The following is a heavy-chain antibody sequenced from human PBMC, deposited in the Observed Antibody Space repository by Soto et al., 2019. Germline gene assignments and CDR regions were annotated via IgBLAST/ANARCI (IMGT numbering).Heavy chain of an antibody. CDR1: GSPFSSYG. CDR2: ISFDGSDK. J-gene: IGHJ4*02. V-gene: IGHV3-30*03. Sequence: PGGSLRLSCAASGSPFSSYGMHWVRQAPGKGLEWVTVISFDGSDKYYADSVKGRFTISRDNLKNTLYLQMNSLRAEDTAVYYCATAPKYYFDYWGQGTLVTVSS. CDR3: ATAPKYYFDY.